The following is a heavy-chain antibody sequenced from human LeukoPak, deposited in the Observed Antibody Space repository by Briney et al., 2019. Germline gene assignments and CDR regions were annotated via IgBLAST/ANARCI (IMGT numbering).Heavy chain of an antibody. D-gene: IGHD1-26*01. CDR3: ARDVGELLLDY. J-gene: IGHJ4*02. CDR2: ISSSSSYI. CDR1: GLSFSSYS. Sequence: PGGSLRLSCAASGLSFSSYSMNWVRQAPGKGLEWVSSISSSSSYIYYADSVKGRFTISRDNAKNSLYLQMNSLRAEDTAVYYCARDVGELLLDYWGQGTLVTVSS. V-gene: IGHV3-21*01.